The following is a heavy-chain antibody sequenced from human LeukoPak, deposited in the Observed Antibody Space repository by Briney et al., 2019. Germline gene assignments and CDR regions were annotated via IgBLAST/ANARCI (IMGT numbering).Heavy chain of an antibody. V-gene: IGHV3-7*01. J-gene: IGHJ6*03. CDR1: GFTVSSNS. Sequence: GGSLRLSCTVSGFTVSSNSWSWVRQAPGKGLEWVANINPDEGEKYYVDSVKGRFTISRDNAKNSLYLQMNSLRAEDTAVYYCARDEVATIGGYYYYYMDVWGKGTTVTISS. CDR3: ARDEVATIGGYYYYYMDV. CDR2: INPDEGEK. D-gene: IGHD5-12*01.